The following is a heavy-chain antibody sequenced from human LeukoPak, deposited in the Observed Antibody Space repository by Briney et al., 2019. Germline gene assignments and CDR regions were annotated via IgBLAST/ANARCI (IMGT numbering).Heavy chain of an antibody. J-gene: IGHJ5*02. CDR1: GGSISSYY. Sequence: PSETLSLTCTVSGGSISSYYWSWIRQPPGKGPEWLGYFYYSGTTNYNPSLKSRVTISVDTSKNQFSLKLNSVTAADTAVYFCARRHLRFGELGDWFDPWGQGTLVTVSS. D-gene: IGHD3-10*01. V-gene: IGHV4-59*01. CDR2: FYYSGTT. CDR3: ARRHLRFGELGDWFDP.